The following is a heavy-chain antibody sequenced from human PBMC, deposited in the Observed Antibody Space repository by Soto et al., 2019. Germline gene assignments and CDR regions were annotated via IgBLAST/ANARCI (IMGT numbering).Heavy chain of an antibody. J-gene: IGHJ4*02. CDR3: ARDNPPLGY. Sequence: GASVKVSCKASGYSFTDYGVSWVRQAPGQGLEWMGWISPDNGNTNYAQKFQGRVTMTTDTSTNTASMELRSLRSDDTAVYYCARDNPPLGYWGQGTLVTVS. CDR2: ISPDNGNT. V-gene: IGHV1-18*01. CDR1: GYSFTDYG.